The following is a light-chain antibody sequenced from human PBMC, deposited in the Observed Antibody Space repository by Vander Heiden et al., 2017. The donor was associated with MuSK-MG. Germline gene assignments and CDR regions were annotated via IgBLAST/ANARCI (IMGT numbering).Light chain of an antibody. J-gene: IGKJ2*01. V-gene: IGKV1-5*03. CDR3: QQYNSYSHT. CDR1: QSINSW. CDR2: EAS. Sequence: DIQMTQSPSTLSVSVGDRVTITCRASQSINSWLAWYQQKPGKAPKLLIYEASTLDTGVPSRFSGSGSGTECTLTISSLQPDDFATYYCQQYNSYSHTFGQGTKLEIK.